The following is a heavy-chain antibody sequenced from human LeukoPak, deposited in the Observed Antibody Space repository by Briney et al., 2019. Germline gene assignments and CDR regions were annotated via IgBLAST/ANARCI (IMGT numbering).Heavy chain of an antibody. CDR2: ISGGGTT. J-gene: IGHJ4*02. CDR3: AKASHYYDRGDY. Sequence: TGGSLRLSCATSGFTFSNYAMSWVRQAPGKRLEWVSTISGGGTTYYGDSVKGRLTVSRDTSKNTLYLQMESLRAEDAAVYYCAKASHYYDRGDYWGQGTLVTVSS. D-gene: IGHD3-22*01. CDR1: GFTFSNYA. V-gene: IGHV3-23*01.